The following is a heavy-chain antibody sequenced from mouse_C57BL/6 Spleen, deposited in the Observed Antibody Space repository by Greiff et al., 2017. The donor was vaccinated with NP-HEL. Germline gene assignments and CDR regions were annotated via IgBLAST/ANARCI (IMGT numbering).Heavy chain of an antibody. CDR3: ARHEYYGSFCMDY. D-gene: IGHD1-1*01. CDR1: GFTFSSYG. CDR2: ISSGGSYT. Sequence: EVKLMESGGDLVKPGGSLKLSCAASGFTFSSYGMSWVRQTPDKRLEWVATISSGGSYTYYPDSVKGRFTIYRDNAKNTLYLQMSSLKSEDTAMYYCARHEYYGSFCMDYWGQGTSVTVSS. J-gene: IGHJ4*01. V-gene: IGHV5-6*01.